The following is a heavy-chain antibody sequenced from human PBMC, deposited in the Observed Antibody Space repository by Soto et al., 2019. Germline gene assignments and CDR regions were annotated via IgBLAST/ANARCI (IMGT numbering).Heavy chain of an antibody. CDR3: AKELNGMDV. Sequence: QVQLVESGGGVVQPGRSLRLSCAASGFTFSNYDIHWVHQAPGKGLEWVAVISYDGSNKYYADSVQGRFTISRDNSKNTLYLQMNSLRPEDTAVYYCAKELNGMDVWGQGTTVTVSS. V-gene: IGHV3-30*18. J-gene: IGHJ6*02. CDR1: GFTFSNYD. CDR2: ISYDGSNK.